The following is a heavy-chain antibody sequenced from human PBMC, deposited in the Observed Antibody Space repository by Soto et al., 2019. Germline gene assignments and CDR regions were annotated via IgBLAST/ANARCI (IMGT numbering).Heavy chain of an antibody. Sequence: GGSLRLSCAASGFTFSSYAMSGVRQAPGKGLEWVSAISGSGGSTYYADSVKGRFTISRDNSKNTLYLQMNSLRAEDTAVYYCAKFQWLVPRFDYWGQGTLVTVSS. CDR3: AKFQWLVPRFDY. V-gene: IGHV3-23*01. CDR1: GFTFSSYA. D-gene: IGHD6-19*01. J-gene: IGHJ4*02. CDR2: ISGSGGST.